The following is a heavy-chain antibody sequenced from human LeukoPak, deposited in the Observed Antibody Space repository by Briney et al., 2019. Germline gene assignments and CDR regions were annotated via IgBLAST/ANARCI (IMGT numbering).Heavy chain of an antibody. Sequence: GGSLRLSCAASGFTFRNYWMSWVRQAPGKGLEWVANIKTDGSQKYYVDSVGGRFAISRDNAKSSLYLQMNSLRVEETAVYHCARDWDGSGTVFDLWGQGTLVTVSS. J-gene: IGHJ5*02. CDR3: ARDWDGSGTVFDL. D-gene: IGHD3-10*01. CDR2: IKTDGSQK. CDR1: GFTFRNYW. V-gene: IGHV3-7*01.